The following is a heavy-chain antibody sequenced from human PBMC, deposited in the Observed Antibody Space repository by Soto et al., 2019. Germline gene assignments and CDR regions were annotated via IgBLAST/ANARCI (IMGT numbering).Heavy chain of an antibody. CDR3: ARSGIGYGTGYYYYGMDV. CDR2: IYYSGST. J-gene: IGHJ6*02. V-gene: IGHV4-59*01. Sequence: SETLSLTCTVSGGSISSYYWSWIRQPPGKGLEWIGYIYYSGSTNYNPSLKSRVTISVDTSKNQFSLKLSSATAADTAVYYCARSGIGYGTGYYYYGMDVWGQGTTVTGSS. CDR1: GGSISSYY. D-gene: IGHD5-18*01.